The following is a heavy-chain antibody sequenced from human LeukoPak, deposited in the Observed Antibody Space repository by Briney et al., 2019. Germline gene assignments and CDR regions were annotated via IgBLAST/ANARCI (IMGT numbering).Heavy chain of an antibody. J-gene: IGHJ4*02. D-gene: IGHD3-3*01. CDR3: ARTITIFGVVKDVDYFDY. Sequence: PSETLSLTCAVYGGSFSGYYWSWIRQPPGQGLEWIGEINHSGSTNYNPSLKSRVTISVDTSKNQFSLKLSSVTAADTAVYYCARTITIFGVVKDVDYFDYWGQRTLVTVSS. CDR2: INHSGST. V-gene: IGHV4-34*01. CDR1: GGSFSGYY.